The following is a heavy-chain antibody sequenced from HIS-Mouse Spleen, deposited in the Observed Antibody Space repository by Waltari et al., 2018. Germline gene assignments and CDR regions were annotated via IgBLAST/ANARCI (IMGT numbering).Heavy chain of an antibody. J-gene: IGHJ2*01. CDR2: IYYSGST. CDR1: GGSTSSSSYS. V-gene: IGHV4-39*07. CDR3: AREIPYSSSWYDWYFDL. D-gene: IGHD6-13*01. Sequence: QLQLQESGPGLVKPSETLSLTRSVSGGSTSSSSYSVGWIRQPPGKGLGWIGSIYYSGSTYYNPSLKSRVTISVDTSKNQFSLKLSSVTAADTAVYYCAREIPYSSSWYDWYFDLWGRGTLVTVSS.